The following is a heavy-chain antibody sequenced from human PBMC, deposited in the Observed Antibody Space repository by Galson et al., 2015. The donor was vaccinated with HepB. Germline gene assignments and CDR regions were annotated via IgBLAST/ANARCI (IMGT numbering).Heavy chain of an antibody. Sequence: SLRLSCAASGFSFSTHGMHWVRQAPGKGLEWVAFIWYDGSNKYYTDSVKGRFSISRDNSKNTLSLQVNSLRVEDTAVYYCARDKTDSGRLRTNWFDPWGQGTLVTVSS. D-gene: IGHD1-26*01. CDR3: ARDKTDSGRLRTNWFDP. CDR2: IWYDGSNK. V-gene: IGHV3-33*01. J-gene: IGHJ5*02. CDR1: GFSFSTHG.